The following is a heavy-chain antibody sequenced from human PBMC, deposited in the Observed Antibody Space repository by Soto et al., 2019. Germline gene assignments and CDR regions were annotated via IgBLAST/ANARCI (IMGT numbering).Heavy chain of an antibody. CDR3: ARDTDRGLYFDY. CDR1: GGSISSGVYY. J-gene: IGHJ4*02. V-gene: IGHV4-30-4*01. Sequence: QVQLQESGPGLVKPSQTLSLTCTVSGGSISSGVYYWSWIRHPPGKGLEWIGYIYYSGSIYYNPSLKSRVTLSVDTSKNQCSLKLSSVTAADTAVYYCARDTDRGLYFDYWCQGTRVTVSS. D-gene: IGHD3-10*01. CDR2: IYYSGSI.